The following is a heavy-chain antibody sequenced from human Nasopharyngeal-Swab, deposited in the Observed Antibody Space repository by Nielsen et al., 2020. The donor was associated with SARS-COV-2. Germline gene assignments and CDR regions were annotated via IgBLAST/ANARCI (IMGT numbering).Heavy chain of an antibody. CDR2: INPSGGST. CDR3: ARHSSRRMDV. V-gene: IGHV1-46*01. CDR1: GYTFTTSY. J-gene: IGHJ6*03. Sequence: ASVKVSCKASGYTFTTSYMHWVRQAPGQGLEWMGIINPSGGSTNYAQKFQGRVTMTRDTSTSTVYMELSSLRSEDTAVYYCARHSSRRMDVWGKGTTVTVSS. D-gene: IGHD3-22*01.